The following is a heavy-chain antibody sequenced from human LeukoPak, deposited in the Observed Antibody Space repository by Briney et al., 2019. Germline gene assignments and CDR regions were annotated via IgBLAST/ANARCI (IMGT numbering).Heavy chain of an antibody. D-gene: IGHD2-15*01. CDR1: GYTFTSYY. Sequence: ASVKVSCKASGYTFTSYYMHWVRQAPGQGLEWMGWISSYNGNTNYAQKLQGRVTMTTETSTSTAYMELRSLRSDDTAAYYCARVTLSEIVVFDIWGQGTMVTVSS. CDR2: ISSYNGNT. J-gene: IGHJ3*02. CDR3: ARVTLSEIVVFDI. V-gene: IGHV1-18*04.